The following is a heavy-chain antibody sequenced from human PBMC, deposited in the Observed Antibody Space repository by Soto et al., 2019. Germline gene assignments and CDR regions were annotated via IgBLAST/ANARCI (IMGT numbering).Heavy chain of an antibody. CDR2: ISWNSGNI. CDR3: VKDTLNAVFVGAFHI. D-gene: IGHD2-8*01. Sequence: EVQLVEFGGGLILPGMSLRLSCAASGFSFDDYAMHWVRQAPGKGLEWVSGISWNSGNIGYADSVKGRFTISRDNAKDSLYLQMNSLRVEDTALYYCVKDTLNAVFVGAFHIWGQGTMVTVSS. CDR1: GFSFDDYA. V-gene: IGHV3-9*01. J-gene: IGHJ3*02.